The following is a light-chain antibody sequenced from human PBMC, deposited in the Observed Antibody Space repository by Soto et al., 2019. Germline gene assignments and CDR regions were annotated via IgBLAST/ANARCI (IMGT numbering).Light chain of an antibody. CDR1: SSDVGDYNL. Sequence: QSALTQPVSVSGSPGQSITISCTGTSSDVGDYNLVSWYQQLPGKAPKLMIYEGSKRPSGVSNRFSASKSGNTASLTISGLQAEDEADYYCCSYAGSRTSWVFGGGTKVTVL. J-gene: IGLJ3*02. CDR3: CSYAGSRTSWV. V-gene: IGLV2-23*01. CDR2: EGS.